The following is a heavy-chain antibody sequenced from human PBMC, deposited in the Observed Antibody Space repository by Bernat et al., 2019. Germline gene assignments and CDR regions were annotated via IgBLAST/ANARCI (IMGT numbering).Heavy chain of an antibody. Sequence: QLQLQESGPGLVKPSETLSLTCTVSGGSISSSSYYWGWIRQPPGKGLEWIGSIYYSGSTYYNPYLKSRVTISVDTSKNQFSLKLSYVTAADTAVYYCARRGSSGYYLYYFDYWGQGTLVTVSS. D-gene: IGHD3-22*01. CDR3: ARRGSSGYYLYYFDY. V-gene: IGHV4-39*01. CDR1: GGSISSSSYY. J-gene: IGHJ4*02. CDR2: IYYSGST.